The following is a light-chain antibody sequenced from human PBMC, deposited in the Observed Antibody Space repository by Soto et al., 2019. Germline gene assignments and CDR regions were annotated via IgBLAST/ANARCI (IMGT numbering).Light chain of an antibody. V-gene: IGKV3-11*01. CDR3: QQRSHWLT. CDR2: DAS. Sequence: EIVLTQSPATLSLSPGERATLSCRASQSVSSYLAWYQQKPGQAPRLLIYDASNRATGIPARFSGSGSGTDFTLTIRSLEPEDFAVYYFQQRSHWLTFGPGTKVDIK. J-gene: IGKJ3*01. CDR1: QSVSSY.